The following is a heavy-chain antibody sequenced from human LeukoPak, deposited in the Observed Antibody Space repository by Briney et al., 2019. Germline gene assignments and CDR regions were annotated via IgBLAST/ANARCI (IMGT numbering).Heavy chain of an antibody. J-gene: IGHJ4*02. V-gene: IGHV3-23*01. CDR3: AKAPVTSCRGAFCYPFDY. D-gene: IGHD2-15*01. CDR1: GFTFSSYG. Sequence: GGSLRLSCAASGFTFSSYGMSWVRQAPGKGLDWVSAISGSGGSTYYADSVKGRFTISRDNSKNTLYLQMNSLRAEDAAVYYCAKAPVTSCRGAFCYPFDYWGQGTLVTVSS. CDR2: ISGSGGST.